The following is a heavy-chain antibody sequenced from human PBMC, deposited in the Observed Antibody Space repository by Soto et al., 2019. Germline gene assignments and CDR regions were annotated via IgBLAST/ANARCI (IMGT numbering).Heavy chain of an antibody. V-gene: IGHV1-69*12. CDR1: GGTFSSYA. CDR3: ARTDIVLVPAAMNYYYYGMDV. CDR2: IIPIFGTA. Sequence: QVQLVQSGAEVKKPGSSVKVSCKASGGTFSSYAISWVRQAPGQGLEWMGGIIPIFGTANYAQKFQGRVTITAEEPTSTVYMELSSLRSEDTAVYYCARTDIVLVPAAMNYYYYGMDVWGQGTKVTFSS. D-gene: IGHD2-2*01. J-gene: IGHJ6*02.